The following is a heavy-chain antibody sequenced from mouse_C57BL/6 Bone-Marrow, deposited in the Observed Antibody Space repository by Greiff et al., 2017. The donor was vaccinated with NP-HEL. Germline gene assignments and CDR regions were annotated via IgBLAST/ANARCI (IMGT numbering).Heavy chain of an antibody. CDR3: ASYGSSFFDY. J-gene: IGHJ2*01. V-gene: IGHV1-50*01. D-gene: IGHD1-1*01. Sequence: QVHVKQSGAELVKPGASVKLSCKASGYTFTSYWMQWVKQRPGQGLEWIGEIDPSDSYTNYNQKFKGKATLTVDTSSSTAYMQLSSLTSEDSAVYYCASYGSSFFDYWGQGTTLTVSS. CDR1: GYTFTSYW. CDR2: IDPSDSYT.